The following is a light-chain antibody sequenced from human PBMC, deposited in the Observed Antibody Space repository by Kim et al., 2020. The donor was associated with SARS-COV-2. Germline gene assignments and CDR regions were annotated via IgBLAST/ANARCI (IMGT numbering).Light chain of an antibody. CDR1: SSNIGSNT. V-gene: IGLV1-44*01. CDR3: AAWDDSLNGSVV. J-gene: IGLJ2*01. CDR2: SNN. Sequence: QSVLTQPPSASGTPGQRVTISCSGSSSNIGSNTVSWYQQLPGTAPKVLIYSNNQRPSGVPDRFSGSKSGTSASLAISGLQSEDEADYYCAAWDDSLNGSVVFGGGTQLTVL.